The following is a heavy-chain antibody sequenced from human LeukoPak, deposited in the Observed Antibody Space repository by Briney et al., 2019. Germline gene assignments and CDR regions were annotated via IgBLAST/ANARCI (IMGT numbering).Heavy chain of an antibody. J-gene: IGHJ4*02. CDR2: IYYSGST. CDR1: GGSISSGDYY. D-gene: IGHD3-22*01. Sequence: SQTLSLTCTVSGGSISSGDYYWSWIRQPPGKGLEWIGYIYYSGSTYYNSSLKSRVTISVDASKNQFSLKLSSVTAADTAVYYCARSPLDSSGSLYFDYWGQGTLVTVSS. CDR3: ARSPLDSSGSLYFDY. V-gene: IGHV4-30-4*01.